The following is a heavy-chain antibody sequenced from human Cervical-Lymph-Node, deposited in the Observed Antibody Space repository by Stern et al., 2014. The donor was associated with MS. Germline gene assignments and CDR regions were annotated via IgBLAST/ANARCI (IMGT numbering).Heavy chain of an antibody. CDR1: GFSLRTNGVA. CDR2: IYWDGGK. CDR3: LYAPPGDFLEYAFDI. D-gene: IGHD4-17*01. Sequence: QITLKESGPTLVKPTETLRLTCTFSGFSLRTNGVAVGWIRQTPGKALEFLALIYWDGGKRYYPSLKRRLTFTTDTSQSQVVLKMTILAPVDTATYYCLYAPPGDFLEYAFDIWGQGTMVTISS. V-gene: IGHV2-5*02. J-gene: IGHJ3*02.